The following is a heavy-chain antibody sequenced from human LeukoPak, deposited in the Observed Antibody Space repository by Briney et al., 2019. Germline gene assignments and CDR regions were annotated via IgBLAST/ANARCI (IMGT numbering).Heavy chain of an antibody. D-gene: IGHD2-21*01. CDR2: ISYDGSNK. CDR1: GFTFSSYG. Sequence: PGRSLRLSCAASGFTFSSYGMHWVRQAPGKGLEWVAVISYDGSNKYYADSVKGRFTISRDNSKNTLYLQMNSLRAEDTAVYYCARSDSYYYMDVWGKGTTVTVSS. V-gene: IGHV3-30*03. J-gene: IGHJ6*03. CDR3: ARSDSYYYMDV.